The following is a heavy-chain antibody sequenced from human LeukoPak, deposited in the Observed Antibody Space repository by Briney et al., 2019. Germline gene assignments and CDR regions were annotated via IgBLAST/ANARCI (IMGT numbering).Heavy chain of an antibody. CDR3: ARDFLHLGG. CDR1: GFTFSSYW. V-gene: IGHV3-74*01. D-gene: IGHD3-16*01. Sequence: GGSLRLSCAASGFTFSSYWMHWVRQAPGKGLVWVSRIKTDGSNTNYADSVKGRFTISRDNAKNTLYLQRSSLRAEDTAVYYCARDFLHLGGWGQGTMVTVSS. CDR2: IKTDGSNT. J-gene: IGHJ3*01.